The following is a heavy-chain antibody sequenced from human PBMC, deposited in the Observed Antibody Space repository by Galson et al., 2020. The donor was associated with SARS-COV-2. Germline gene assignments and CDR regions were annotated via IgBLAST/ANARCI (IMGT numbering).Heavy chain of an antibody. CDR1: GGSISSGGYY. CDR3: ARGEEQQSSSMDV. CDR2: IYYSGST. Sequence: TSETLSLTCTVSGGSISSGGYYWSWIRQHPGKGLEWIGYIYYSGSTYYNPSLKSRVTISVDTSKNQFSLKLSSVTAADTAMYYCARGEEQQSSSMDVWGQGTTVTVSS. V-gene: IGHV4-31*03. J-gene: IGHJ6*02. D-gene: IGHD6-13*01.